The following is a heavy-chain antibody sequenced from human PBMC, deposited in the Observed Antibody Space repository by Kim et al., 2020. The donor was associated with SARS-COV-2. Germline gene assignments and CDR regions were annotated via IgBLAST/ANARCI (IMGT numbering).Heavy chain of an antibody. CDR1: GGSISSSSYY. J-gene: IGHJ2*01. D-gene: IGHD3-9*01. Sequence: SETLSLTCTVSGGSISSSSYYWGWIRQPPGKGLEWIGSIYYSGSTYYNPSLKSRVTISVDTSKNQFSLKLSSVTAADTAVYYCARPKKMRGILTGYYPPYWYFDLWGRGTLVTVSS. CDR3: ARPKKMRGILTGYYPPYWYFDL. CDR2: IYYSGST. V-gene: IGHV4-39*01.